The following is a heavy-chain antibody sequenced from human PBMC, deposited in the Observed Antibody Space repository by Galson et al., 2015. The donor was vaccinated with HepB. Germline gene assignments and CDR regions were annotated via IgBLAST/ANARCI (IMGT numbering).Heavy chain of an antibody. CDR1: GDSFKGYY. CDR2: INLSGVT. J-gene: IGHJ4*02. V-gene: IGHV4-34*01. CDR3: ARGVDF. Sequence: ETLSLTCAVSGDSFKGYYCTWFRQSPGRGLEWIGEINLSGVTNFNPSLRSRVSMSVDTSKNQVFLTVTSVTAADTAVYFCARGVDFWGQGTLVIVSS.